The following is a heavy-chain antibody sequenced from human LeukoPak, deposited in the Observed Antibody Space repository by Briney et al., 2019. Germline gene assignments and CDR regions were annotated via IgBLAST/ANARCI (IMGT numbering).Heavy chain of an antibody. CDR2: IGHDGTKI. Sequence: KAGGSLRLSCAASGFTFSTYGMHWVRQAPGKGLEWVAFIGHDGTKIYYADSVQGRFTISRDNSKNTLYLEMNSLSGEDTALYYCAKDHVTWGNRYFDHWGKGTLGTVSS. J-gene: IGHJ4*02. V-gene: IGHV3-30*02. CDR3: AKDHVTWGNRYFDH. CDR1: GFTFSTYG. D-gene: IGHD3-16*01.